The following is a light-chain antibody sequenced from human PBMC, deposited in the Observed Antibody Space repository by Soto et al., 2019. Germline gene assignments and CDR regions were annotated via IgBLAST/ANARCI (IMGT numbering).Light chain of an antibody. CDR3: QQYNNWPPWT. Sequence: ELVLTQSPGTLSLSPGERATLSCRASQSVTSSHLAWYQQKPGQAPRLLIYAASTRATGVPDRFSGSGSGTGFTLTISRLEPEDFAVYFCQQYNNWPPWTFGHGTKVEIK. V-gene: IGKV3-20*01. CDR2: AAS. CDR1: QSVTSSH. J-gene: IGKJ1*01.